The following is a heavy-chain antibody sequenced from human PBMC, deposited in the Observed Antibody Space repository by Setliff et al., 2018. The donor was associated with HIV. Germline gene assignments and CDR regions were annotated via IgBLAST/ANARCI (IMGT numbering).Heavy chain of an antibody. CDR3: ARSRTSSGYYSVTGYGMDV. Sequence: SETLSLTCTVSGGSISSDYWSWIRQPPGKGLEWIGYIYYGGSTNYNPSLKSRVTISVATSKNQFSLKLNSVTTADTAVYYCARSRTSSGYYSVTGYGMDVWGQGTTVTVSS. V-gene: IGHV4-59*01. D-gene: IGHD3-22*01. CDR1: GGSISSDY. J-gene: IGHJ6*02. CDR2: IYYGGST.